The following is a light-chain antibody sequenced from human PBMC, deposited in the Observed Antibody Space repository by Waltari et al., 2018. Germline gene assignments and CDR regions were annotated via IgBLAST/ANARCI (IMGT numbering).Light chain of an antibody. CDR2: WAS. J-gene: IGKJ1*01. CDR3: QQYANTPRT. CDR1: QSVLYSPNNKNY. V-gene: IGKV4-1*01. Sequence: DIVMTQSPDSLAVSLGERATVNCKSSQSVLYSPNNKNYLAWDQQKPGQPPKLLIYWASTRESGVPDRFSGSGSGTDFTLTISSLQAEDVAVYYCQQYANTPRTFGQGTKVEIK.